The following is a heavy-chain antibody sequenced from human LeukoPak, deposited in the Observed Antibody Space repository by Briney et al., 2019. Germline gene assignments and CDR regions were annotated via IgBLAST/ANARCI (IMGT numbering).Heavy chain of an antibody. J-gene: IGHJ3*02. CDR2: IYYSGST. CDR3: ARVHVNSGYYFGDAFDI. V-gene: IGHV4-39*07. Sequence: KPSETLSLTCTVSGGSISSSSYYWGWIRQPPGKGLEWIGSIYYSGSTYYNPSLKSRVTISVDTSKNQFSLKLSSVTAADTAIYYCARVHVNSGYYFGDAFDIWGQGTMVTVSS. D-gene: IGHD3-22*01. CDR1: GGSISSSSYY.